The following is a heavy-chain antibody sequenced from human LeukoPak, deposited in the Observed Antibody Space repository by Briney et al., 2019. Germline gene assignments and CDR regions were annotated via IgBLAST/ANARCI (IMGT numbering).Heavy chain of an antibody. V-gene: IGHV4-59*01. J-gene: IGHJ4*02. Sequence: SETLSLTCTVSGGSISSYYWSWIRQPPGKGLEWIGYIYYSGSTNYNPSLKSRVTISVDTSKNQFSLKLSSVTAADTAVYYCARITYYDFWSGSYFDNWGQGTLVTVSS. CDR2: IYYSGST. CDR3: ARITYYDFWSGSYFDN. CDR1: GGSISSYY. D-gene: IGHD3-3*01.